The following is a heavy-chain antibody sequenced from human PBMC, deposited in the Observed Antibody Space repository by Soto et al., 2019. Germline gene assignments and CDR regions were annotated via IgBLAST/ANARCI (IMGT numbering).Heavy chain of an antibody. CDR1: GGSFSGYY. CDR3: ARGNRIAAAAYNWFDP. V-gene: IGHV4-34*01. D-gene: IGHD6-13*01. J-gene: IGHJ5*02. CDR2: INHSGST. Sequence: KQSQTLSLTCAVYGGSFSGYYWSWIRQPPGKGLEWIGEINHSGSTNYNPSLKSRVTISVDTSKNQFSLKLSSVTAADTAVYYCARGNRIAAAAYNWFDPWGQGTLVTVSS.